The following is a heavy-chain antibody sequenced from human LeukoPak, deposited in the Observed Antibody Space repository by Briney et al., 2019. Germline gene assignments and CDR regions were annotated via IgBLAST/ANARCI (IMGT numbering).Heavy chain of an antibody. Sequence: GGSLRLSCAASGFTFSSYEMNWVRQAPGKGLEWVSYISSSGGTIYYADSVKGRFTISRDNAKNSLYLQMNSLRAGDTAIYYCARGAPSGILSSPFDYWGQGTLVTVSS. CDR1: GFTFSSYE. CDR3: ARGAPSGILSSPFDY. V-gene: IGHV3-48*03. J-gene: IGHJ4*02. CDR2: ISSSGGTI. D-gene: IGHD3-9*01.